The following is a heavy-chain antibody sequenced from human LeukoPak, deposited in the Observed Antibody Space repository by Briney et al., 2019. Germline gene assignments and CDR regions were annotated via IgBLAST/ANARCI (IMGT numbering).Heavy chain of an antibody. Sequence: PSETLSLTCTVSGGSISSSSYYWGWIRQPPGKGLEWIGEINHSGSTNYNPSLKSRVTISVDTSKNQFSLKLSSVTAADTAVYYCARSRRRSYYYDSSGYYYMDVWGKGTTVTVSS. D-gene: IGHD3-22*01. J-gene: IGHJ6*03. CDR1: GGSISSSSYY. CDR3: ARSRRRSYYYDSSGYYYMDV. V-gene: IGHV4-39*07. CDR2: INHSGST.